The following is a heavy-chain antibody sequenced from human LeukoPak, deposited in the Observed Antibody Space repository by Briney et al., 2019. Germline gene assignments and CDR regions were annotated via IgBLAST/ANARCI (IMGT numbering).Heavy chain of an antibody. J-gene: IGHJ4*02. CDR1: GFSFRTYD. D-gene: IGHD5-24*01. CDR3: AKKPATIKFPFDI. Sequence: GGSLRLSCVGSGFSFRTYDMGWVRQTPGKGLEWVSASTTGGYTEDADSVKGRFTISRDNSQNTLFLQMHSLGAEDTAVYYCAKKPATIKFPFDIWGQGTLVTVSP. CDR2: STTGGYT. V-gene: IGHV3-23*01.